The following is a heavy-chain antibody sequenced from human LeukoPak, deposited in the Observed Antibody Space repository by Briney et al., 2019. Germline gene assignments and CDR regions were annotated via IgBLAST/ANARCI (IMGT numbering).Heavy chain of an antibody. V-gene: IGHV3-9*01. J-gene: IGHJ4*02. CDR3: ANGYSSGWSTFDY. CDR2: ISWNSGSI. Sequence: PGGSLRLSCAASGFTFDDYAMHWVRHAPGKGLEWVSGISWNSGSIGYADSVKGRFTISRDNAKNSLYLQMNSLRAEDTALYYCANGYSSGWSTFDYWGQGTLVTVSS. D-gene: IGHD6-19*01. CDR1: GFTFDDYA.